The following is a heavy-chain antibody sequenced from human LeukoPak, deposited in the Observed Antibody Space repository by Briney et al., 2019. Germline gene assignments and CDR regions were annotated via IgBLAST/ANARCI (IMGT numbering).Heavy chain of an antibody. Sequence: PGGSLRLSCAASGFTFSNAWMSWVRQAPGKGLEWVGRIKSKTDGGTTDYAAPVKGRFTISRDDSKNTAYLQMNSLKTEDTAVYYCTRHYDAITGAFDIWGQGTMVTVSS. V-gene: IGHV3-15*01. CDR1: GFTFSNAW. D-gene: IGHD4/OR15-4a*01. J-gene: IGHJ3*02. CDR2: IKSKTDGGTT. CDR3: TRHYDAITGAFDI.